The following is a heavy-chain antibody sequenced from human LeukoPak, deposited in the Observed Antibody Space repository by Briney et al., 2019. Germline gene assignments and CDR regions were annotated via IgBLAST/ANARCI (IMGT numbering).Heavy chain of an antibody. V-gene: IGHV4-39*07. CDR2: IYYSGST. CDR3: ARVTYSSGWFQFDY. Sequence: SETLSLTCTVSGGSISSSSYYWGWIRQPPGKGLEWIGSIYYSGSTYYNPSLKSRVTISVDTSKNQFSLKLSSVTAADTAVYYCARVTYSSGWFQFDYWGQGTLVTVSS. J-gene: IGHJ4*02. CDR1: GGSISSSSYY. D-gene: IGHD6-19*01.